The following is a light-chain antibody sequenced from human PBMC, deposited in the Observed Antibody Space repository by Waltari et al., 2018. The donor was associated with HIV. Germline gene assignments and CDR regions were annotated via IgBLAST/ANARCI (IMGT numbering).Light chain of an antibody. Sequence: EIVMTQTPLSLSVTPGQPASMSCKSSQSLLPNDGRTYLSWYLQKPGQSPQLLMYEVSNRFSGVPDRFSGSGSGTDFTLKISRVEAEDVGVYYCMQSIQLPPTFGPGTKVDIK. J-gene: IGKJ3*01. CDR2: EVS. CDR1: QSLLPNDGRTY. CDR3: MQSIQLPPT. V-gene: IGKV2D-29*02.